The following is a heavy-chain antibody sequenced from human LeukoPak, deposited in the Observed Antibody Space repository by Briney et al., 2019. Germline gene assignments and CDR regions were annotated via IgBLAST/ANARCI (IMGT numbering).Heavy chain of an antibody. CDR1: GYTFTGYY. CDR3: ARNHLIGVVVTDY. CDR2: INPNSGGT. V-gene: IGHV1-2*02. Sequence: ASVKVSCKASGYTFTGYYMHWVRQAPGQGIERMGWINPNSGGTNYAQKFQGRVTMTRDTSISTAYMELSRLRSDDTAVYYCARNHLIGVVVTDYWGQGTLVTVSS. J-gene: IGHJ4*02. D-gene: IGHD2-21*02.